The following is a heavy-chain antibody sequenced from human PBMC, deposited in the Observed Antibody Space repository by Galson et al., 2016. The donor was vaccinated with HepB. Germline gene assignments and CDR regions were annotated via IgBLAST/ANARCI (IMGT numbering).Heavy chain of an antibody. Sequence: SLRLSCAAPGIRITDYWMHWVRQAPGKGLEWVSRIRGDGTYRSYADSVEGRFTITRDNAKNMVYLHMNSLRAEDTAVYCCARSDYVDYWGQGTLVTVSS. V-gene: IGHV3-74*01. CDR2: IRGDGTYR. CDR3: ARSDYVDY. CDR1: GIRITDYW. J-gene: IGHJ4*02.